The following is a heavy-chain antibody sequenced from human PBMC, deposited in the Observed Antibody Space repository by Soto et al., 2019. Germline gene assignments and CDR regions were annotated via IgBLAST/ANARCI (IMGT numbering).Heavy chain of an antibody. CDR3: ARAPEERGNSGSWFDP. V-gene: IGHV1-18*01. D-gene: IGHD2-21*02. J-gene: IGHJ5*02. CDR2: ISLYSDGT. CDR1: GYTFSNYG. Sequence: GASVKVSCKTSGYTFSNYGITWVRQAPGQPLEWLGWISLYSDGTNYAQKFQGRVSMTTDTSTSTVYMELSSLRSEDTAVYYCARAPEERGNSGSWFDPWGQGTLVTVSS.